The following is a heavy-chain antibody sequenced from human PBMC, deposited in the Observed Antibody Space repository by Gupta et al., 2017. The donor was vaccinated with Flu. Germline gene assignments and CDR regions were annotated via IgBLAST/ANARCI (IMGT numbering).Heavy chain of an antibody. CDR1: GFSLRASEMC. J-gene: IGHJ5*02. D-gene: IGHD6-19*01. CDR2: IDWDDYK. Sequence: QVTLRESGPALVKPTQTLTLTCTFSGFSLRASEMCLSWIRQPPGKALEWLALIDWDDYKYYNPSLKTRLTISKDTSINQVVLTMTNMDPVDTATYYCARIRYRSGYAVGEDWFDTWGQGTLVTVSS. V-gene: IGHV2-70*01. CDR3: ARIRYRSGYAVGEDWFDT.